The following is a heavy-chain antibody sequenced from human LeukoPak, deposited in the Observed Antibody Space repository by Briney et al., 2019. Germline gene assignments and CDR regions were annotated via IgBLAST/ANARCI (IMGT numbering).Heavy chain of an antibody. CDR2: INPSGGST. Sequence: ASVTVSCKASGYTFTSYYMHWVRQAPGQGLEWMGIINPSGGSTSYAQKFQGRVTITRDTSTSTVYMELSSLRSEDTAVYYCARGRSVGATDYWGQGTLVTVSS. CDR1: GYTFTSYY. V-gene: IGHV1-46*01. CDR3: ARGRSVGATDY. D-gene: IGHD1-26*01. J-gene: IGHJ4*02.